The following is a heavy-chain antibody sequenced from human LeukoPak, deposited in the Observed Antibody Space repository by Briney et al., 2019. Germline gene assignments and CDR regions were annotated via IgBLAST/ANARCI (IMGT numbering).Heavy chain of an antibody. V-gene: IGHV3-30*02. CDR1: GFTFSNAW. Sequence: GGSLRLSCAASGFTFSNAWMSWVRQAPGKGLEWVAFIRYDGSNKYYADSVKGRFTISRDNSKNTLYLQMNSLRAEDTAVYYCAKAPELGYCSSTSCYPDYYYYMDVWGKGTTVTVSS. D-gene: IGHD2-2*01. CDR3: AKAPELGYCSSTSCYPDYYYYMDV. CDR2: IRYDGSNK. J-gene: IGHJ6*03.